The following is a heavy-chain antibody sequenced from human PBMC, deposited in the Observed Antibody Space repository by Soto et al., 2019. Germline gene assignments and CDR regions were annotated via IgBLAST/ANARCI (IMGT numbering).Heavy chain of an antibody. V-gene: IGHV4-4*02. J-gene: IGHJ3*02. CDR1: SGSISSSNW. CDR2: IYHSGST. D-gene: IGHD6-19*01. Sequence: QVQLQESGPGLVKPSGTLSLTCAVSSGSISSSNWWSWVRQPPGKGLEWIGEIYHSGSTNYNPSLKSRVTISVDKSKNQFSLKLSSVTAADTAVYYCARWGGAGYSSGSDAFDIWGQGTMVTVSS. CDR3: ARWGGAGYSSGSDAFDI.